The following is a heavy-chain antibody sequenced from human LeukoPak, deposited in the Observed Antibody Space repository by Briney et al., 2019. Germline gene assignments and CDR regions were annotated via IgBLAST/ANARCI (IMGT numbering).Heavy chain of an antibody. J-gene: IGHJ6*02. D-gene: IGHD6-25*01. CDR2: ISSSSSYI. CDR1: GFTFSSYW. Sequence: GGSLRLSCAASGFTFSSYWMNWVRQAPGKGLEWVSSISSSSSYIYYADSVKGRFTISRDNAKNSLYLQMNSLRAEDTAVYYCARESGYYYYGMDVWGQGTTVTVSS. CDR3: ARESGYYYYGMDV. V-gene: IGHV3-21*01.